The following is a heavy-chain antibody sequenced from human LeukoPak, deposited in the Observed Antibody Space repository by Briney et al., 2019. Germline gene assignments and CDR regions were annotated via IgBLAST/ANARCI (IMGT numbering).Heavy chain of an antibody. D-gene: IGHD3-3*01. Sequence: GRSLRLSCAASGFIFSTSAMHWVRQAPGKGLEWVAVFYFDGSNKYYADSVKGRFTISRDNSKNTLYLQMNSLRAEDTAVYYCAKGLTIFGVAMLDYWGQGTLVTVSS. J-gene: IGHJ4*02. V-gene: IGHV3-30*06. CDR3: AKGLTIFGVAMLDY. CDR2: FYFDGSNK. CDR1: GFIFSTSA.